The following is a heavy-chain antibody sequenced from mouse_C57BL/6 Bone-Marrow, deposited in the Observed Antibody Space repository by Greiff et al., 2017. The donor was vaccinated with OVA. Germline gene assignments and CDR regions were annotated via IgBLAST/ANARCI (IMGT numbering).Heavy chain of an antibody. J-gene: IGHJ3*01. D-gene: IGHD4-1*01. Sequence: QVQLQQPGAELVKPGASVKMSCKASGYTFTSYWITWVKQRPGQGLEWIGDIYPGSGSTNYNEKFKRKATLTVDTSSSTAYMKLSSLTSDDSAVYYCARGDWDENYWGQGTLVTVSA. CDR2: IYPGSGST. CDR1: GYTFTSYW. CDR3: ARGDWDENY. V-gene: IGHV1-55*01.